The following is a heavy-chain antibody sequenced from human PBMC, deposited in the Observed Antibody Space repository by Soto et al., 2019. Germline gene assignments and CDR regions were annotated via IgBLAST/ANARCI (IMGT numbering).Heavy chain of an antibody. D-gene: IGHD6-19*01. CDR2: IWYDGSNK. CDR1: GFTFSSYG. V-gene: IGHV3-33*01. Sequence: GGSLRRSCAASGFTFSSYGMHWVRQAPGKGLEWVAVIWYDGSNKYYADSVKGRFTISRDNSKNTLYLQMNSLRAEDTAVYYCARDLLHSSGWYYGPEPWFYPWGQGTLVTVS. J-gene: IGHJ5*02. CDR3: ARDLLHSSGWYYGPEPWFYP.